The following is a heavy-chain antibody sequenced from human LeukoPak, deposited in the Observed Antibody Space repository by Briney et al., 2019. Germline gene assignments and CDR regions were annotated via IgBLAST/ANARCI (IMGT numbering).Heavy chain of an antibody. CDR3: ARYRDGYNYVFDY. D-gene: IGHD5-24*01. J-gene: IGHJ4*02. CDR2: IYYSGST. Sequence: SETLSLTCTVSGGSISSSSYYWGWIRQPPGKGLEWIGSIYYSGSTYYNPSLKSRVTISVDTSKNQFSLKLSSVTAADTAVYYCARYRDGYNYVFDYWGQGTLVTVSS. V-gene: IGHV4-39*07. CDR1: GGSISSSSYY.